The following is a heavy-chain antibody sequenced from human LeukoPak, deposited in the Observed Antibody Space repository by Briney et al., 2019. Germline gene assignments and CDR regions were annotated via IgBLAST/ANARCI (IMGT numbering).Heavy chain of an antibody. D-gene: IGHD3-10*01. CDR3: ATDSTPLVRGLIIAFAY. CDR1: GFSFSGSA. J-gene: IGHJ4*02. Sequence: SVKVSCKTSGFSFSGSAVQWARQARGQGLEWLGWIIVDSGKTQSLKKLQERITLTRDMSTNTAYMELSGLTPEDTAVYYCATDSTPLVRGLIIAFAYWGQGTQVTVSS. V-gene: IGHV1-58*01. CDR2: IIVDSGKT.